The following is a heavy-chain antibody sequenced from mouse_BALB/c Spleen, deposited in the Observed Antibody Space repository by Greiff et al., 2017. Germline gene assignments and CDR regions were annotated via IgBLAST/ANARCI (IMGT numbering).Heavy chain of an antibody. J-gene: IGHJ3*01. CDR1: GYSFTGYF. CDR2: INPYNGDT. V-gene: IGHV1-20*02. Sequence: VQLQQSGPELVKPGASVKISCKASGYSFTGYFMNWVMQSHGKSLEWIGRINPYNGDTFYNQKFKGKATLTVDKSSSTAHMELRSLASEDSAVYYCARNYGSRFAYWGQGTLVTVSA. D-gene: IGHD1-1*01. CDR3: ARNYGSRFAY.